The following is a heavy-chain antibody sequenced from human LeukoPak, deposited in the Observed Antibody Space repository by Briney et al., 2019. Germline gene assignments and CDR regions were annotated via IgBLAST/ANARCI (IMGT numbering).Heavy chain of an antibody. D-gene: IGHD6-25*01. CDR3: AKDGSDKIVAATYHHSGMDV. V-gene: IGHV3-30*18. J-gene: IGHJ6*02. CDR1: GITFNNYA. Sequence: GRSLTLSCKVSGITFNNYAFHWVRQAPGKGLEWVAAISFDGKDRNYADSVKGRFSISRDNSKNTVSIQIDSLRGEDTALYYCAKDGSDKIVAATYHHSGMDVWGQGITVTVS. CDR2: ISFDGKDR.